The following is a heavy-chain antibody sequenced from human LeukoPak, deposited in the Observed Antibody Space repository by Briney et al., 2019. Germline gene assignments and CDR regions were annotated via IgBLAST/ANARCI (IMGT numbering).Heavy chain of an antibody. V-gene: IGHV1-69*05. CDR1: GGTFSSYA. D-gene: IGHD6-6*01. CDR3: ARCTYSSSSYYYYYMDV. Sequence: ASVKVSCKASGGTFSSYAISWVRQAPGQGLEWMGGIIPIFGTANYAQKFQGRVTITTDESTSTAYMELSSLRSEDTAVYYCARCTYSSSSYYYYYMDVWGKGTTVTVSS. CDR2: IIPIFGTA. J-gene: IGHJ6*03.